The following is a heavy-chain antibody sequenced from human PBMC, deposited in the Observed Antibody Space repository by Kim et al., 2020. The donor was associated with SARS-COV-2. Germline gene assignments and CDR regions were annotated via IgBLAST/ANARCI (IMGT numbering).Heavy chain of an antibody. V-gene: IGHV4-39*01. CDR2: IFSSGRT. J-gene: IGHJ4*01. D-gene: IGHD6-19*01. CDR1: GGSMSATSYF. CDR3: ARHARGGRLDVYFDF. Sequence: SETLSLTCSVSGGSMSATSYFWGWIRQPPGKGLEWIGSIFSSGRTNYNPSLKGRVTISVDTSNNQFSRKVYSVTATHTPVSYCARHARGGRLDVYFDFWG.